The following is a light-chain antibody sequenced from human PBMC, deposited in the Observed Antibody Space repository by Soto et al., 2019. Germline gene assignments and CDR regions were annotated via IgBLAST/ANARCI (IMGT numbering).Light chain of an antibody. CDR3: CSYTITSTPFV. CDR2: EVT. V-gene: IGLV2-14*01. CDR1: SSDIGGYNY. Sequence: QSVLTQPASVSGSPGQSITISCTGTSSDIGGYNYVSWYQQHPGKAPKLVISEVTNRPSGVXXXXXXXXXXXXXSLTISGLQTEDEADYYCCSYTITSTPFVFGTGTKVTVL. J-gene: IGLJ1*01.